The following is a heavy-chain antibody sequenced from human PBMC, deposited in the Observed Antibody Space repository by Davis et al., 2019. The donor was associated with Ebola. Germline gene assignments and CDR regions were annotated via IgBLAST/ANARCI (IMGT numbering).Heavy chain of an antibody. CDR2: INPNSGGT. V-gene: IGHV1-2*06. D-gene: IGHD5-18*01. Sequence: AASVKVSCKAVGDTLTSYAMTWVRQAPGQGLEWMGRINPNSGGTNYAQKFQGRVTMTRDTSISTAYMELSRLRSDDTAVYYCAWDSYGQPFDYWGQGTLVTVSS. J-gene: IGHJ4*02. CDR1: GDTLTSYA. CDR3: AWDSYGQPFDY.